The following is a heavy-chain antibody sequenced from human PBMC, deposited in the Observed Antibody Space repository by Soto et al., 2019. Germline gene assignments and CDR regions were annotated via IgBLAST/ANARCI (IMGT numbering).Heavy chain of an antibody. J-gene: IGHJ5*02. D-gene: IGHD6-13*01. Sequence: PSETLSLTCTVSGGSISSYYWSWIRQPPGKGLEWIGYIYYSGSTNYNPSLKSRVTVSVDTSKNQFSLKLSSVTAADTAVYYCARGGDLYSSSWYNWFDPWGQGTLVTVSS. CDR1: GGSISSYY. V-gene: IGHV4-59*01. CDR2: IYYSGST. CDR3: ARGGDLYSSSWYNWFDP.